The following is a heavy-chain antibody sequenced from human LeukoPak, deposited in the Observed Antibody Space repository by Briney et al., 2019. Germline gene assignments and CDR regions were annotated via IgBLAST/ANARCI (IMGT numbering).Heavy chain of an antibody. CDR1: GFTFSSYD. CDR3: AKDIQYYYDSSGYFDY. CDR2: IVGNSVNT. Sequence: PGGSLRLSCAASGFTFSSYDMSWVRQAPGKGLEWVSAIVGNSVNTYYADYAKGRFTISRDNSKNTLYLQMNSLRAEDTAVYYCAKDIQYYYDSSGYFDYWGQGILVTVSS. J-gene: IGHJ4*02. D-gene: IGHD3-22*01. V-gene: IGHV3-23*01.